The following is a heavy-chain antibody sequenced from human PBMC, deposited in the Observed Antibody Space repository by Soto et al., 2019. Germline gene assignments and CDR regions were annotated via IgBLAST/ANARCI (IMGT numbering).Heavy chain of an antibody. CDR1: GGSFSGYY. CDR2: INHSGST. V-gene: IGHV4-34*01. J-gene: IGHJ6*02. Sequence: PSETLSLTCAVYGGSFSGYYWSWIRQPPGKGLEWIGEINHSGSTNYNPSLKSRVTISVDTSKNQFSLKLSSVTAADTAVYYCARHRTVVDDYYYYGMDVWGQGTTVTVSS. D-gene: IGHD3-22*01. CDR3: ARHRTVVDDYYYYGMDV.